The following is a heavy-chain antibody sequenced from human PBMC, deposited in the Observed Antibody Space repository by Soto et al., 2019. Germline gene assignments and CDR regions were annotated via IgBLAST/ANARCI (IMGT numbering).Heavy chain of an antibody. V-gene: IGHV3-23*01. CDR3: AKYYGMIVVTFDY. D-gene: IGHD3-22*01. J-gene: IGHJ4*02. Sequence: EVQLLESGGGLVQPGGSLRLSCAASGFTFSSYAMSWVRQAPGKGLEWVSAISGSGGSTYHADSVKGRFTISRDNSKNTLYLQMNSLRAEDTAVYYCAKYYGMIVVTFDYWGQGTLVTVSS. CDR1: GFTFSSYA. CDR2: ISGSGGST.